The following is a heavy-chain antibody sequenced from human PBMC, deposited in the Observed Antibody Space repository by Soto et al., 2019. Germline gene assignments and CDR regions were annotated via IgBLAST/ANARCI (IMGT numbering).Heavy chain of an antibody. CDR3: ARTLPITMVRGVPPYYYYGMDV. CDR2: INAGNGNT. J-gene: IGHJ6*02. V-gene: IGHV1-3*01. Sequence: GASVKVSCKASGYTFTSYAMHWVRQAPGQRLEWMGWINAGNGNTKYSQKFQGRVTITRDTSASTAYMELSSLRSEDTAVYYCARTLPITMVRGVPPYYYYGMDVWGQGPTVTVSS. CDR1: GYTFTSYA. D-gene: IGHD3-10*01.